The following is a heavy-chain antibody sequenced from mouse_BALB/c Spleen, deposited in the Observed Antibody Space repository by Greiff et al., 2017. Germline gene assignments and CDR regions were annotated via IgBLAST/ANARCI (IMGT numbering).Heavy chain of an antibody. CDR3: VRDPVYYYDSSLSYFDV. Sequence: EVQLVVSGGGLVKPGGSLTLTCAASGFTFSSYAMSWVRRTPEKRLEWVASISSGGSTYYPDSVKGRFTIARDNARNIIYLQMSSLRSEDTAMYYCVRDPVYYYDSSLSYFDVWEAGSTVTVCS. J-gene: IGHJ1*01. CDR1: GFTFSSYA. V-gene: IGHV5-6-5*01. D-gene: IGHD1-1*01. CDR2: ISSGGST.